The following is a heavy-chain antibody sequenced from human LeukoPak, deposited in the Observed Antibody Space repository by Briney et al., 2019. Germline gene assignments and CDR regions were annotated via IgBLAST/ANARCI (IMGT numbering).Heavy chain of an antibody. CDR2: IYPDESDT. CDR3: ARIWLRAFDI. Sequence: GESLKISSKGSGYSFTNYWIAWVRQMPGKGLEWMGIIYPDESDTRYSPSFQGQVTISADKSISTAYLQWSSLKASDTAMYYCARIWLRAFDIWGQGTMVTVSS. V-gene: IGHV5-51*01. D-gene: IGHD3-16*01. J-gene: IGHJ3*02. CDR1: GYSFTNYW.